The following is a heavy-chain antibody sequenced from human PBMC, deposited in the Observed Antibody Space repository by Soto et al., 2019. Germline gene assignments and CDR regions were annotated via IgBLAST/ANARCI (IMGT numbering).Heavy chain of an antibody. V-gene: IGHV3-23*01. CDR3: AKASIRTDYGDYGEHYFDY. D-gene: IGHD4-17*01. CDR1: GFTFSSYA. Sequence: GGSLRLSCAASGFTFSSYAMSWVRQAPGKGLEWVSAISGSGGSTYYADSVKGRFTISRDNSKNTLYLQMNSLRAEDTAVYYCAKASIRTDYGDYGEHYFDYWGQGTLVTVSS. J-gene: IGHJ4*02. CDR2: ISGSGGST.